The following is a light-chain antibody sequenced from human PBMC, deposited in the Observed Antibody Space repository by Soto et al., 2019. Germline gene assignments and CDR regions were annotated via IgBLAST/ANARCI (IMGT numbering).Light chain of an antibody. CDR1: QGISNY. CDR3: QIYNSAPFT. CDR2: AAS. Sequence: DIQMTQSPSSLSASVGDRVTITCRASQGISNYLAWYQQKPGKVPKLLIYAASTLQSGVPSRFSGSGYGTDLKLTISILQPEEVATYGGQIYNSAPFTFGGRTKVNIK. J-gene: IGKJ4*01. V-gene: IGKV1-27*01.